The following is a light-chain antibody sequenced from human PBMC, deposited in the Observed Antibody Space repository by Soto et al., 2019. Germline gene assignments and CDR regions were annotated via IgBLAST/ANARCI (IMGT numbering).Light chain of an antibody. CDR1: QGIRND. Sequence: AIQMTQSPSSLSASVGDRVTITCRASQGIRNDLGWYQQRPGKAPKLLIYAASSLQSGVPSRFSGSGSGTDFTLTISRLQPEDFATYYCLQEYTYPYTFGQGTKLEIK. CDR3: LQEYTYPYT. V-gene: IGKV1-6*01. CDR2: AAS. J-gene: IGKJ2*01.